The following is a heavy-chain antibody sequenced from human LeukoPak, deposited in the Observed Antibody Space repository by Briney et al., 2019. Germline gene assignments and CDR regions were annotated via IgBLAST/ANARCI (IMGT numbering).Heavy chain of an antibody. CDR2: INPNSGGT. CDR3: AREELDNYYYYYMDV. CDR1: GYTFTGYY. Sequence: PGASVKVSCKASGYTFTGYYMHWVRQAPGQGLEWMGRINPNSGGTNYAQKFQGRVTMTRDTSISTAYMELSRLRSDDTAVYYCAREELDNYYYYYMDVWGRGTTVTVSS. V-gene: IGHV1-2*06. D-gene: IGHD1-1*01. J-gene: IGHJ6*03.